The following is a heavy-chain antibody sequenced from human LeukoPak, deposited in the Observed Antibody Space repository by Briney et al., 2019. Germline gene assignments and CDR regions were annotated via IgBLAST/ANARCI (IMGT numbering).Heavy chain of an antibody. Sequence: PGGSLRLSYAASGFTFSSYSMNWVRQAPGKGLEWVSSISSSSSYIYYADSVKGRFTISRDNAKNSLYLQMNSLRAEDTAVYYCARDLYGLDAFDIWGQGTMLTVSS. V-gene: IGHV3-21*01. CDR1: GFTFSSYS. CDR2: ISSSSSYI. J-gene: IGHJ3*02. D-gene: IGHD2/OR15-2a*01. CDR3: ARDLYGLDAFDI.